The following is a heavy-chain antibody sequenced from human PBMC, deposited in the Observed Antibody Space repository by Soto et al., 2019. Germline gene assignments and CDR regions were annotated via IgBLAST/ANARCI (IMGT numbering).Heavy chain of an antibody. V-gene: IGHV1-18*01. CDR3: AKDPADGCLTEGIILDP. J-gene: IGHJ5*02. CDR1: GYTFTSYG. CDR2: ISAYNGNT. Sequence: ASVNVSCKASGYTFTSYGISWVRQAPGQGLEWMGWISAYNGNTNYAQKLQGRVTMTTDTSTSTAYMELRSLRSDDTAVYYCAKDPADGCLTEGIILDPWGQGTLVTVA. D-gene: IGHD6-19*01.